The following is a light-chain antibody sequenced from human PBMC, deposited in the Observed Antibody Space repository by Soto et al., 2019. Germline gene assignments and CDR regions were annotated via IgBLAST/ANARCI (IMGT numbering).Light chain of an antibody. CDR1: QSISTN. CDR3: QQYNSWPPIT. V-gene: IGKV3-15*01. CDR2: GAS. J-gene: IGKJ5*01. Sequence: EIVLTQSPATLSVSPGERATLSCRASQSISTNLAWFQHKPGQAPRLLIYGASTRATAIPARFSGSGSGTEFTLTINSLQSDDVAVYFCQQYNSWPPITFGQGTRLQIK.